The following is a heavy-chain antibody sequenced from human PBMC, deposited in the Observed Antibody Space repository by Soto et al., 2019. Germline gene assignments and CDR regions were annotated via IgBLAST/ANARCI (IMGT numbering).Heavy chain of an antibody. V-gene: IGHV3-64*01. D-gene: IGHD2-2*01. CDR3: AARYCARSSCFHFDY. CDR2: IGRDGVRT. Sequence: GGSLRLSCAASGFTFSNYAMHWARQAPGKGLEYVSAIGRDGVRTYYANSVKGRFTISRDNSKNTLYPQMGSLRAEDMAVYYCAARYCARSSCFHFDYWGQGALVTVSS. J-gene: IGHJ4*02. CDR1: GFTFSNYA.